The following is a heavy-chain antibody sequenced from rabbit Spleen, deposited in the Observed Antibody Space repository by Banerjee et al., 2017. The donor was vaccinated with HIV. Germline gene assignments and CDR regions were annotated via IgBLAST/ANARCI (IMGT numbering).Heavy chain of an antibody. CDR1: GFDLSSYYY. J-gene: IGHJ4*01. CDR3: ARGYSGYYWGFDL. D-gene: IGHD1-1*01. CDR2: IYAGSSGIT. V-gene: IGHV1S40*01. Sequence: QSLEESGGDLVKPEGSLTLTCTASGFDLSSYYYMCWVRQAPGKGLEWIACIYAGSSGITYYASWAKGRFTISKTSSTTVTLQMTSLTDADTATYLCARGYSGYYWGFDLWGQGTLVTVS.